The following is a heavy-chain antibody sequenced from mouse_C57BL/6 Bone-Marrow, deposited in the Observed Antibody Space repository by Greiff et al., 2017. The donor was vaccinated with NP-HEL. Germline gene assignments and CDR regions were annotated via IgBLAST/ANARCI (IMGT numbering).Heavy chain of an antibody. CDR2: INSDGGST. J-gene: IGHJ4*01. CDR1: EYEFPSHD. V-gene: IGHV5-2*01. Sequence: EVQGVEYGGGLVQPGESLKLSCESNEYEFPSHDMSWVRKTPEKRLELVAAINSDGGSTYYPDTMERRFIISRDNTKKTLYLQMSSLRSEDTALYYCARQDLLWLRRVYWGQGTSVTVSS. CDR3: ARQDLLWLRRVY. D-gene: IGHD2-2*01.